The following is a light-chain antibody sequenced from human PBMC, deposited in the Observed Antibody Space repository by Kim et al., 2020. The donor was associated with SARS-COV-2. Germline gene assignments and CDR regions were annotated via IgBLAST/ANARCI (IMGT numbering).Light chain of an antibody. CDR1: SGSVSTSYY. CDR2: STN. J-gene: IGLJ1*01. Sequence: GGTVTLTCGLSSGSVSTSYYPSWYQQTPGQAPRTLIYSTNTRSSGVPDRFSGSILGNKAALTITGAQADDESDYYCVLYMRSGIYVFGTGTKVTVL. CDR3: VLYMRSGIYV. V-gene: IGLV8-61*01.